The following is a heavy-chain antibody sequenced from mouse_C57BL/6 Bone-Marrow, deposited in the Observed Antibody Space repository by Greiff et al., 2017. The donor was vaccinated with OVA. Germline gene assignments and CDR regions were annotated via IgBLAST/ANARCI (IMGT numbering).Heavy chain of an antibody. V-gene: IGHV1-9*01. J-gene: IGHJ1*03. CDR1: GYTFTGYW. CDR2: ILPGSGST. Sequence: VQLQQSGAELMKPGASVKLSCKATGYTFTGYWIEWVKQRPGHGLEWIGEILPGSGSTNFNEKFKGKATFTADTSSNTAYMQLSSLTTEDSAIYYCARENYYGSSYNWYFDVWGTGTTVTVSS. CDR3: ARENYYGSSYNWYFDV. D-gene: IGHD1-1*01.